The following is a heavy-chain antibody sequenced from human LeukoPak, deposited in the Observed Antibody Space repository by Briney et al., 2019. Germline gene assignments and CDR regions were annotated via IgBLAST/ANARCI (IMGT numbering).Heavy chain of an antibody. CDR2: IKTDGSEK. J-gene: IGHJ5*02. Sequence: GGSLRLSCEASGFTFSSYWMSWVRQAPGKGLEWVANIKTDGSEKYYVDSVKGRFTISRDNAKNSLYLQMNSLRAEDTAVYYCARDYTGYFPWGQGTLVIVSS. D-gene: IGHD3-9*01. CDR1: GFTFSSYW. CDR3: ARDYTGYFP. V-gene: IGHV3-7*03.